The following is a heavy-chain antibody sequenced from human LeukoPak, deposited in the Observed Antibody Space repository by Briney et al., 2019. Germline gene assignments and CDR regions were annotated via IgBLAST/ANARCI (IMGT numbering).Heavy chain of an antibody. Sequence: GGSLRLSCAASGFTFSSYSMNWVRQAPGKGLEWASYISSSSSTIYYADPVKGRFTISRDNAKNSLYLQMNSLRAEDTAVYYCARRGTDDFWSGYQRILDYWGQGTLVTVSS. D-gene: IGHD3-3*01. V-gene: IGHV3-48*01. CDR1: GFTFSSYS. CDR2: ISSSSSTI. J-gene: IGHJ4*02. CDR3: ARRGTDDFWSGYQRILDY.